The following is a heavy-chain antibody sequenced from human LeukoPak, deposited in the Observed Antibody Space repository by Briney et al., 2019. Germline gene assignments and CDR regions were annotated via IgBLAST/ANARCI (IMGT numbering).Heavy chain of an antibody. Sequence: PGGSLRLSCAASAFTFSGYSMTWVHQAPGKGLEWVSYISSSSSIMSYADSVKGRFTISRDNAKNSLYLQMNSLRDEDTAVYYCVRESRFHFDYWGQGTLDTVSS. J-gene: IGHJ4*02. CDR3: VRESRFHFDY. CDR2: ISSSSSIM. CDR1: AFTFSGYS. D-gene: IGHD3-10*01. V-gene: IGHV3-48*02.